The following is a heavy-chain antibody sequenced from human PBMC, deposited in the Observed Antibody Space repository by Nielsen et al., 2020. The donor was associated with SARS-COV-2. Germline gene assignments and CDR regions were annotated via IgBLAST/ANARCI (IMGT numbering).Heavy chain of an antibody. CDR3: AKGFGTFDF. CDR1: GFTFSTYG. Sequence: GESLKISCAASGFTFSTYGMNWVRRAPGKGLEWVALIAYDGSGTYYADAVKGRFTISRDNYQNMLFLQMNSLRPEDTGVYYCAKGFGTFDFWGQGTMVTVSS. D-gene: IGHD2-15*01. V-gene: IGHV3-30*18. J-gene: IGHJ3*01. CDR2: IAYDGSGT.